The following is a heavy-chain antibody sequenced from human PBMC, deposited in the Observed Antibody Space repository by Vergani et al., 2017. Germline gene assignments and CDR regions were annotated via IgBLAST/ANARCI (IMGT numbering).Heavy chain of an antibody. CDR3: ARLFWSGYYSDY. D-gene: IGHD3-3*01. V-gene: IGHV3-7*01. CDR1: GFTFSSYS. CDR2: IKQDGSEK. J-gene: IGHJ4*02. Sequence: VQLVESGGGLVKPGGSLRLSCAASGFTFSSYSMNWVRQAPGKGLEWVANIKQDGSEKYYVDSVKGRFTISRDNAKNSLYLQMNSLRAEDTAVYYCARLFWSGYYSDYWGQGTLVTVSS.